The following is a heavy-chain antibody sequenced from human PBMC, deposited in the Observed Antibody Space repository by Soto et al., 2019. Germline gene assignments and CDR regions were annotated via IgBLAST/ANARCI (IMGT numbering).Heavy chain of an antibody. J-gene: IGHJ4*02. V-gene: IGHV3-15*01. CDR1: GFSFSDAC. CDR2: IKSKTDGWTT. CDR3: TKDPHSTGTKY. D-gene: IGHD1-1*01. Sequence: PXVSLRLSCAASGFSFSDACMTWVRQAPGAGLEWVGHIKSKTDGWTTDYAAPVKGRFTISRDASKTTVYLQMNSLRTEDTAVYYCTKDPHSTGTKYWGQGTLVTVSS.